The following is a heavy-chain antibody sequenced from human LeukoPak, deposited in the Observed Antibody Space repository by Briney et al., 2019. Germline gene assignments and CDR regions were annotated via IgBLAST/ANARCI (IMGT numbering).Heavy chain of an antibody. CDR1: GYTFTGYY. Sequence: ASVKVSCKASGYTFTGYYMHWVRQAPGQGLEWMGRINPTSGGTNHAQESQGRVTMTRDTSISTTCLELSRLTSDDTAVYYFARESKWGRNGGRAAAWGQGTLVTVSS. V-gene: IGHV1-2*06. J-gene: IGHJ4*02. CDR3: ARESKWGRNGGRAAA. CDR2: INPTSGGT. D-gene: IGHD6-13*01.